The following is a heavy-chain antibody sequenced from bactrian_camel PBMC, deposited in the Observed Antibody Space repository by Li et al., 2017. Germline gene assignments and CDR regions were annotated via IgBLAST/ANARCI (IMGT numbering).Heavy chain of an antibody. CDR3: AADLRCPFKKDDAI. Sequence: HVQLVESGGGSVQDGGSLKLSCAVSGYATGHYCIGWFRLAPGKEREEVAHIHARSGHSAVGDSVKGRFTVSRDNAKNTVYLQMNNLTPEDTAMYICAADLRCPFKKDDAIWGQGTQVTVSS. CDR1: GYATGHYC. CDR2: IHARSGHS. D-gene: IGHD1*01. J-gene: IGHJ4*01. V-gene: IGHV3S63*01.